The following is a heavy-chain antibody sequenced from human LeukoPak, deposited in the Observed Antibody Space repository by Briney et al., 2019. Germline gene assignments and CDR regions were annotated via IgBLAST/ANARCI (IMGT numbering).Heavy chain of an antibody. CDR1: GFTFSSYE. CDR3: AGSIAAAGTKYFQH. CDR2: ISSSGSTI. V-gene: IGHV3-48*03. J-gene: IGHJ1*01. D-gene: IGHD6-13*01. Sequence: SGGSLRLSCAASGFTFSSYEMNWVLQAPGKGLEWVSYISSSGSTIYYADSVKGRFTISRDNAKNSLYLQMNSLRAEDTAVYYCAGSIAAAGTKYFQHWGQGTLVTVSS.